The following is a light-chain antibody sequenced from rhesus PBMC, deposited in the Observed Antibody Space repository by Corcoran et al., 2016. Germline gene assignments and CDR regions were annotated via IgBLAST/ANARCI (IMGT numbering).Light chain of an antibody. CDR2: YAS. CDR3: PQYNDPPLP. CDR1: QTVNNY. J-gene: IGKJ4*01. Sequence: DIQMTQSPSSLSASVGDRVTITCRARQTVNNYLCAYQQKPGKAPKPLIYYASRLETGVPPRFSVSGSGTDYILTISSLQTEDIATYDCPQYNDPPLPFGGGTKV. V-gene: IGKV1-66*01.